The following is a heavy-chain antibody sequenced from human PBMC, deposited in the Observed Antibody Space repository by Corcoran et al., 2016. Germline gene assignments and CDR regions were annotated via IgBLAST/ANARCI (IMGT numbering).Heavy chain of an antibody. CDR3: AREGGYNYGFRGGKHFDL. V-gene: IGHV3-21*01. CDR1: GFNPSDYS. Sequence: EVQLVESGGGLVKPGGPLRLSCAASGFNPSDYSMNWVRQAPGKGLEWVSSISSGSSYINYADSVRGRFTISRDNAKNSLNLQMNRLRAEDTAVYYCAREGGYNYGFRGGKHFDLWGRGTLVTVSS. D-gene: IGHD1-1*01. J-gene: IGHJ2*01. CDR2: ISSGSSYI.